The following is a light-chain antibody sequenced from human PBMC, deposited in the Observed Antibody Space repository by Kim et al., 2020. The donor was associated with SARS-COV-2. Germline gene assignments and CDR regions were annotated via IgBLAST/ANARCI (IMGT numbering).Light chain of an antibody. CDR2: WGA. J-gene: IGKJ5*01. V-gene: IGKV2-28*01. CDR3: MQVSQSTWT. Sequence: DIVVTQSPLSLPVTPGEPASISCRSTQSLLHSSGHNFLDWYVQKPGQFPQLLSYWGAHRASGVPDTFSGGVSGTDFTLKISRVQAADVGVYYCMQVSQSTWTFGQGTRLEIK. CDR1: QSLLHSSGHNF.